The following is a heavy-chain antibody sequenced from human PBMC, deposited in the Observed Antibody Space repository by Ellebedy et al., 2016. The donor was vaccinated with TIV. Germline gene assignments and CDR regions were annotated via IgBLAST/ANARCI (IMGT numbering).Heavy chain of an antibody. CDR3: TREGLYGSSVEGLDY. CDR1: GFTFSTHA. CDR2: ISCEGLST. Sequence: GESLKIPCAASGFTFSTHAVHSVRQAPDTGLERVPVISCEGLSTYYADSVKGRFTMSRDNSKNTLYLQMNSLRPEETAVYYSTREGLYGSSVEGLDYWGQGTLVSVS. D-gene: IGHD3-3*01. V-gene: IGHV3-30-3*01. J-gene: IGHJ4*02.